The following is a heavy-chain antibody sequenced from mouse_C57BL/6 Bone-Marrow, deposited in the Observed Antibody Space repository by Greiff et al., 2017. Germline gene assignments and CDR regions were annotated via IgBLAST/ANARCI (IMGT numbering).Heavy chain of an antibody. CDR1: GYTFTDYY. J-gene: IGHJ3*01. CDR3: SRRSTMITRACFAY. V-gene: IGHV1-19*01. CDR2: FNPYNGGT. Sequence: EVQLQQSGPVLVKPGASVKMSCKASGYTFTDYYMNWVKQSHGKSLEWIGVFNPYNGGTSYNQKFKGKATLTVDKSSSTAYMELHSLTSEDSAVYYCSRRSTMITRACFAYWGQGTLVTVSA. D-gene: IGHD2-4*01.